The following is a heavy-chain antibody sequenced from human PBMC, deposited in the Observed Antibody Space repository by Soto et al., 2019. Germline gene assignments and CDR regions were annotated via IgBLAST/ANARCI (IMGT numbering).Heavy chain of an antibody. CDR3: ARVSRMPKEPDY. D-gene: IGHD2-2*01. Sequence: EVQLVESGGGLVKPGGSLRLSCAASGFTFSSYSMNWVRQAPGKGLEWVSSISSSSSYIYYADSVKGRFTISRDNAKNSLYLQMNSLRAEDTAVYYCARVSRMPKEPDYWGQGTLVTVSS. CDR2: ISSSSSYI. CDR1: GFTFSSYS. V-gene: IGHV3-21*01. J-gene: IGHJ4*02.